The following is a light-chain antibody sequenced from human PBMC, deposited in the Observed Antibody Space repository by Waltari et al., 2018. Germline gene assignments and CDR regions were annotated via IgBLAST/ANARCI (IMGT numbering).Light chain of an antibody. J-gene: IGLJ2*01. CDR3: QSYDTTLSAVV. Sequence: QSVLTQPPSVSGAPGQRVTISCIGTKSNIGADFDVHWYQQVPGTAPKLLLQSFSTRPSVVSDRFSGVKSGASASLVITGLQAEDEAMYYCQSYDTTLSAVVFGGGTRLTV. CDR1: KSNIGADFD. CDR2: SFS. V-gene: IGLV1-40*01.